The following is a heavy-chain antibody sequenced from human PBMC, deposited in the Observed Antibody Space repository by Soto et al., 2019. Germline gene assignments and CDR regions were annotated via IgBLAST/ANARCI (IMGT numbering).Heavy chain of an antibody. Sequence: QVQLQQWGAGLLKPSETLSLTCAVYGGSFSGYYWSWIRQPPGKGLEWIGEINHSGSTNYNPSLKSRVTISVDTSKSQVSLKLSSVTAADTAVYYCARDLNHYYGSGSYYKGFDYWGQGTLVTVSP. CDR2: INHSGST. J-gene: IGHJ4*02. CDR1: GGSFSGYY. CDR3: ARDLNHYYGSGSYYKGFDY. V-gene: IGHV4-34*01. D-gene: IGHD3-10*01.